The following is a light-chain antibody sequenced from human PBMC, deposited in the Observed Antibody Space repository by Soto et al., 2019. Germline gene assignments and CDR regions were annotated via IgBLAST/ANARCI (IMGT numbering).Light chain of an antibody. J-gene: IGKJ5*01. Sequence: DIVMTKSPDSLALSLGERATINCKSSQRVLCSSNTKDYLAWYQQKPRQPPKLLIYWASVRGSGVPDRISGSGSGTEFTLTISSLQAEDVAVYYCQQSYTTPITFGQGTRLEIK. V-gene: IGKV4-1*01. CDR2: WAS. CDR3: QQSYTTPIT. CDR1: QRVLCSSNTKDY.